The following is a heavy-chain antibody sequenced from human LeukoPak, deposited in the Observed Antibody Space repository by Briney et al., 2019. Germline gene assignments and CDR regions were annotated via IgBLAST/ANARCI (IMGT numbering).Heavy chain of an antibody. J-gene: IGHJ4*02. D-gene: IGHD7-27*01. CDR3: TNVIPLHPLGTFRNY. V-gene: IGHV3-15*01. CDR2: IKRKTDGETT. CDR1: RLTFSYAW. Sequence: PGGSLRQSTQALRLTFSYAWMKCSRQAPEKGLEWVGRIKRKTDGETTDYAAPVKGRFTISREDSTNLLYLQMNSLQPEDTAMNLHTNVIPLHPLGTFRNYWGQGTLVTVSS.